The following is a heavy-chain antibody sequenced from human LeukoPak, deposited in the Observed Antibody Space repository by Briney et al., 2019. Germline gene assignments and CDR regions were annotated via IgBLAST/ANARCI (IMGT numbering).Heavy chain of an antibody. CDR1: GYTFTNYI. CDR3: ARRGVILGDNWFDP. V-gene: IGHV1-18*01. J-gene: IGHJ5*02. D-gene: IGHD3-16*01. Sequence: ASVKVSCKASGYTFTNYIITWVRQAPGQGLEWMGWISSYNGNTNYAQKLQGRVTITADESTSTAYMELSSLGSEDTAVYYCARRGVILGDNWFDPWGQGTLVTVSS. CDR2: ISSYNGNT.